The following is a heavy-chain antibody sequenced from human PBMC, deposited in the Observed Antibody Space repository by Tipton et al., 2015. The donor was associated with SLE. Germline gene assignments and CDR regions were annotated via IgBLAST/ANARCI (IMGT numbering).Heavy chain of an antibody. J-gene: IGHJ3*02. CDR3: VRDADYYDSFHDGFEI. Sequence: TLSLTCGVSGYSISRGYYWGWIRQAPGKGLEWIGYIKYTGSTNYNPALRSRLTISLDTSKNQFSLRLTSVTAADTAIYYCVRDADYYDSFHDGFEIWGQGTMVTVSS. V-gene: IGHV4-59*01. CDR1: GYSISRGYY. D-gene: IGHD3-10*01. CDR2: IKYTGST.